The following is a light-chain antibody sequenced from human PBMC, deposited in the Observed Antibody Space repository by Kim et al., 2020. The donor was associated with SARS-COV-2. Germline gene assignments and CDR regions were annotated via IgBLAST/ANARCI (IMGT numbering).Light chain of an antibody. J-gene: IGKJ5*01. V-gene: IGKV3-20*01. CDR2: GAS. CDR1: QSVSSSY. CDR3: QQYGSSPPIT. Sequence: PGERATLSCRASQSVSSSYLTWYQQKPGQAPRLLIYGASSRATGFPDRFSGSGSGTDFTLTISRLEPEDFAVYYCQQYGSSPPITFGQGTRLEIK.